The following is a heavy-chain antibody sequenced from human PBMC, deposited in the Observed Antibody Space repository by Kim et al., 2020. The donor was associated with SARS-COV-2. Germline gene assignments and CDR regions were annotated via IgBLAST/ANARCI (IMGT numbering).Heavy chain of an antibody. CDR1: GFTFSSYG. D-gene: IGHD3-10*01. V-gene: IGHV3-33*06. Sequence: GGSLRLSCAASGFTFSSYGMHWVRQAPGKGLEWVAVIWYDGSNKYYADSVKGRFTISRDNSKNTLYLQMNSLRAEYTAVYYCAKDPLWFGELSLIPDYWGQGTLVTVSS. CDR3: AKDPLWFGELSLIPDY. CDR2: IWYDGSNK. J-gene: IGHJ4*02.